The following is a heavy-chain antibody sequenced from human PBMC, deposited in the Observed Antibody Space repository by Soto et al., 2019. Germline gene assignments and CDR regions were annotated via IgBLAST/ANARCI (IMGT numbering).Heavy chain of an antibody. Sequence: GESLKISCKGSGYSFTSYWIGWVRQMPGKGLEWMGIIYPGDSETRYSPSFQGQVNISADKSISNAYLQLSSLKASETAMYYCERHERYAAHYSMDGWGKGTTVTVSS. V-gene: IGHV5-51*01. J-gene: IGHJ6*03. CDR2: IYPGDSET. D-gene: IGHD3-9*01. CDR1: GYSFTSYW. CDR3: ERHERYAAHYSMDG.